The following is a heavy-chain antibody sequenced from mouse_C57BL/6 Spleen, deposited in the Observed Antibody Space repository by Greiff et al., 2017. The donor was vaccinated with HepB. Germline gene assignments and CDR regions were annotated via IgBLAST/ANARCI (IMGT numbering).Heavy chain of an antibody. CDR1: GFTFSDYG. V-gene: IGHV5-17*01. CDR2: ISSGSSTI. Sequence: EVMLVESGGGLVKPGGSLKLSCAASGFTFSDYGMHWVRRAPEKGLEWVAYISSGSSTIYYADTVKGRFTISRDNAKNTLFLQMTSLRSEDTAMYYCARNWDDYYYAMDYWGQGTSVTVSS. D-gene: IGHD4-1*01. J-gene: IGHJ4*01. CDR3: ARNWDDYYYAMDY.